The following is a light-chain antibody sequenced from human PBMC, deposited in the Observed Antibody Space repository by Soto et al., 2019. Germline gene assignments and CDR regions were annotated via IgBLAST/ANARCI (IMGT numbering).Light chain of an antibody. J-gene: IGKJ1*01. CDR1: QSVSSN. CDR2: GAS. CDR3: QQYNNWQRT. V-gene: IGKV3-15*01. Sequence: EIVLTSSPAALSVSQGERATLSCRASQSVSSNLAWYQQKPCQAPRLLIYGASTRATGIPARFSGCGSGTEFPLPISGLQSEDFAVYSCQQYNNWQRTFGKGTKVDTK.